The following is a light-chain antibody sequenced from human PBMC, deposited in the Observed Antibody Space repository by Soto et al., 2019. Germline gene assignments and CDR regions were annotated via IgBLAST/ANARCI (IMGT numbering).Light chain of an antibody. CDR2: AAS. J-gene: IGKJ1*01. Sequence: DIQMTQSPSSLSASVGDRVTITCRASQSIVTYLNWYLQKPGKAPKLLIYAASNLQSGVPSRFSGSGSATDFTLPISSLQPQDFATYFCQQSYSTPPWTFGQGTQVDIK. CDR1: QSIVTY. V-gene: IGKV1-39*01. CDR3: QQSYSTPPWT.